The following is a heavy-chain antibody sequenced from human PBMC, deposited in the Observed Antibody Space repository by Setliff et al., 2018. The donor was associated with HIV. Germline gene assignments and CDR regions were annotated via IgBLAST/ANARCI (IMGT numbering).Heavy chain of an antibody. CDR3: ARGELGYCSITSCYAGWFDP. Sequence: SVKVSCKASGGTFSSYAISWVRQAPGQGLEWMGGIIPIVDIAKYAQVRDRVTITRDTSISTAYMELSRLRSDDTAVYYCARGELGYCSITSCYAGWFDPWGLGTLVTVSS. CDR1: GGTFSSYA. V-gene: IGHV1-69*10. D-gene: IGHD2-2*01. J-gene: IGHJ5*02. CDR2: IIPIVDIA.